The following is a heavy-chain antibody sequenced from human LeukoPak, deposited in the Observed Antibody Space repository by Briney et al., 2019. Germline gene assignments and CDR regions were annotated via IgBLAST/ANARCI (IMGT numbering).Heavy chain of an antibody. J-gene: IGHJ4*02. Sequence: GGSLRLSCAASGFTFSSYEMNWVRQAPGKGLEWVSYISSSGSTIYYADSVKGRFTISRDNAKNSLYLQMNSLRAEDTAAYYCARDNYDILTGYLTNYFDYWGQGTLVTVSS. CDR2: ISSSGSTI. D-gene: IGHD3-9*01. V-gene: IGHV3-48*03. CDR3: ARDNYDILTGYLTNYFDY. CDR1: GFTFSSYE.